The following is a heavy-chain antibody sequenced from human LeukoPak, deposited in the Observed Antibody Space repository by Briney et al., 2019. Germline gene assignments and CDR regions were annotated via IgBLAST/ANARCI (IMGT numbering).Heavy chain of an antibody. CDR2: IYYSGST. CDR3: VGSRHSYGPFDY. V-gene: IGHV4-39*07. Sequence: SETLSLTCTVSGGSISSSSYYWGWIRQPPGKGLEWIGSIYYSGSTYYNPSLKSRVTISVDTSKNQFSLELSSVTAADTAVYYCVGSRHSYGPFDYWGQGTLVTVSS. D-gene: IGHD5-18*01. CDR1: GGSISSSSYY. J-gene: IGHJ4*02.